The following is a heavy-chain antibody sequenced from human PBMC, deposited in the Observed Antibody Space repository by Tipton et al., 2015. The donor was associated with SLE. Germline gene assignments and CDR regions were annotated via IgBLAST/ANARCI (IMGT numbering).Heavy chain of an antibody. V-gene: IGHV4-38-2*01. Sequence: TLSLTCAVSGYSISSVYYWGWIRRAPGKGLEWFGSIFHSGSTDYKSSLKSRVTISVDTSKNQFSLKLSSVTATDTAVYYCARVWDDGDAFDLWGPGIMVTVSS. CDR1: GYSISSVYY. D-gene: IGHD1-1*01. CDR2: IFHSGST. J-gene: IGHJ3*01. CDR3: ARVWDDGDAFDL.